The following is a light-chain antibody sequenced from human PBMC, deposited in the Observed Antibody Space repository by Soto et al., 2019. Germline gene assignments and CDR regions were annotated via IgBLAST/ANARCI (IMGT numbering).Light chain of an antibody. CDR1: QTVSSNY. J-gene: IGKJ5*01. V-gene: IGKV3-20*01. Sequence: EVILTQSPDTLSLSPEERATLSCRASQTVSSNYLAWCQQRPGQAPRLLIYGASTRAAGIPDRFSGSGSGTDFTLTITRLEPEDSAVYFCQQYTGPPTTFGQGTRLEIK. CDR3: QQYTGPPTT. CDR2: GAS.